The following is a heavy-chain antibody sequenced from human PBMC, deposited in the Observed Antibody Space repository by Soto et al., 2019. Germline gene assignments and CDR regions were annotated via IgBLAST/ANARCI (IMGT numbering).Heavy chain of an antibody. V-gene: IGHV1-8*01. J-gene: IGHJ4*02. Sequence: ASVKVSCKASGYTFTSYDINWVRQATGQGLEWMGWMNPNSGNTGYAQKFQGRVTMTRNTSISTAYMELSSLRSEDTAVYYCARGPRRSILRYFDWNRAPYYFDYWGQGTLVTVSS. CDR1: GYTFTSYD. D-gene: IGHD3-9*01. CDR2: MNPNSGNT. CDR3: ARGPRRSILRYFDWNRAPYYFDY.